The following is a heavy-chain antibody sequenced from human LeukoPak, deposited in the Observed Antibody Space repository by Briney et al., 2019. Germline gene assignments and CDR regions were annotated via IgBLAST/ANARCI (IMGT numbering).Heavy chain of an antibody. CDR1: GGSISSGSYY. V-gene: IGHV4-61*02. Sequence: SETLSLTCTVSGGSISSGSYYWSWIRQPAGKGLEWIGRIYTSGSTNYNPSLKSRATISVDTSKNQFSLKLSSVTAADTAVYYCARGNFFCSGGSCTSAFDTWGQGTMVTVSS. D-gene: IGHD2-15*01. J-gene: IGHJ3*02. CDR2: IYTSGST. CDR3: ARGNFFCSGGSCTSAFDT.